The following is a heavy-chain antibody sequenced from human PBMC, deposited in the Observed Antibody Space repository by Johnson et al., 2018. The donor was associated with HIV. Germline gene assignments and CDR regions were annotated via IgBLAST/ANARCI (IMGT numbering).Heavy chain of an antibody. V-gene: IGHV3-9*01. CDR1: GFTFDDYA. CDR3: AKDPMFIAAAGSDAFDI. CDR2: ISWNSANI. D-gene: IGHD6-13*01. J-gene: IGHJ3*02. Sequence: VQLVESGGGVVQPGRSLRLSCAASGFTFDDYAMHWVRQDPGKGLEWVSGISWNSANIGYADSVRGRFTISRDNSKNTFYLQMNSLRGEDTAVYYCAKDPMFIAAAGSDAFDIWGQGTMVTVSS.